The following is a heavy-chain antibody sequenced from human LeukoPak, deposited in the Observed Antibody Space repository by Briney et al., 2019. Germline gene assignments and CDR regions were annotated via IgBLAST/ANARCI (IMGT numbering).Heavy chain of an antibody. CDR2: INPNSGDP. CDR3: ARSAGHCNNGVCFTDYYIDV. Sequence: ASVKVSCKASGYTFPDSYIHWVRQAPGQGLEWMGRINPNSGDPNYPQNFQGRVTMTRDTSISTAYMEMSSLTSDDTAVYYCARSAGHCNNGVCFTDYYIDVWGTGTTVTVSS. J-gene: IGHJ6*03. D-gene: IGHD2-8*01. V-gene: IGHV1-2*06. CDR1: GYTFPDSY.